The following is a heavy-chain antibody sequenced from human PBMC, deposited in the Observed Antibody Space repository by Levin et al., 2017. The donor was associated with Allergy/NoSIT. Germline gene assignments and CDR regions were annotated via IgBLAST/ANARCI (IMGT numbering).Heavy chain of an antibody. CDR3: ARGLRVWGAPSEFDY. V-gene: IGHV4-34*01. CDR1: GGSFSGYY. Sequence: SQTLSLTCAVYGGSFSGYYWSWIRQPPGKGLEWIGEINHSGSTNYNPSLKSRVTISVDTSKNQFSLKLSSVTAADTAVYYCARGLRVWGAPSEFDYWGQGTLVTVSS. J-gene: IGHJ4*02. D-gene: IGHD3-16*01. CDR2: INHSGST.